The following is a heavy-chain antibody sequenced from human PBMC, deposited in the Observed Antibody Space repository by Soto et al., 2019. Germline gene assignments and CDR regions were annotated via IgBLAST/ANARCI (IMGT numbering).Heavy chain of an antibody. CDR2: ISDYNGNT. D-gene: IGHD3-10*01. CDR3: ARDRGRITMVRGVMKTDY. CDR1: GYTFTSYG. V-gene: IGHV1-18*01. Sequence: QVQLVQSGAEVKKPGASVKVSCKASGYTFTSYGISWVRQAPGQGLEWLGWISDYNGNTNYAQKLQGRVTMTTDTSTSTAYMELRSLRSDDTAVYYCARDRGRITMVRGVMKTDYWGQGTMVTVSS. J-gene: IGHJ4*02.